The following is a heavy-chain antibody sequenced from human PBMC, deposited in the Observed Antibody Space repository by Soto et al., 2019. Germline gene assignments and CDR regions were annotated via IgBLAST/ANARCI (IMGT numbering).Heavy chain of an antibody. CDR3: ARDQFLDAFDI. V-gene: IGHV3-30-3*01. J-gene: IGHJ3*02. CDR1: GFIFSSYS. CDR2: ISNDGSNK. Sequence: QVQLVESGGGVVQPGRSLRLSCAASGFIFSSYSMHWVRQAPGKGLEWVAIISNDGSNKDYVDSVKGRFTISRDNSNNTLSLQRNSLRAEDTAVYYCARDQFLDAFDIWGQGTMVTVSS. D-gene: IGHD2-21*01.